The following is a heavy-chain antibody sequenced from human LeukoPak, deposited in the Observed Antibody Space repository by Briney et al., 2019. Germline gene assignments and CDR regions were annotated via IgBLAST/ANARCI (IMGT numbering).Heavy chain of an antibody. CDR3: ARGGSPPEALGDTFDI. V-gene: IGHV3-74*01. Sequence: GGSLRLSCAASGFTFSTYWMHWVRQAPGKGLVRVSLINGDGSGTINADSVKGRFTISRDNAKNTLYLPMNSLRAEDTAVYYCARGGSPPEALGDTFDIWGQGTVVTVSS. J-gene: IGHJ3*02. CDR2: INGDGSGT. D-gene: IGHD1-26*01. CDR1: GFTFSTYW.